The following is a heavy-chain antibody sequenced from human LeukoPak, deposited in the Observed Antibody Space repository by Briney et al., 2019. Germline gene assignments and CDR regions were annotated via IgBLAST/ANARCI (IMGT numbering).Heavy chain of an antibody. V-gene: IGHV4-34*01. J-gene: IGHJ6*03. D-gene: IGHD5-18*01. CDR2: INHSGST. CDR1: GGSFSGYY. Sequence: SETLSLTCAVYGGSFSGYYWSWIRQPPGKGLEWIGEINHSGSTNYNPSLKSRVTISVDTSKNQISLKVSSVTAADTTVYYCARAPERWYSYGSYTYYYMDVWGKGTTVTVSS. CDR3: ARAPERWYSYGSYTYYYMDV.